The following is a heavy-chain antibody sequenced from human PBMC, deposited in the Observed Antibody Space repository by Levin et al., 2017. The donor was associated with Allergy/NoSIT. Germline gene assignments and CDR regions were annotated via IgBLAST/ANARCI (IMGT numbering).Heavy chain of an antibody. J-gene: IGHJ4*02. Sequence: QSGGSLRLSCAASGFSFSDYYMDWVRQAPGKGLDWVGRIRKKAQSYTTEYAASVKGRFTISRDDSRNSLYLQMNSLETEDTAVYYCARVGALGRKYFDYWGQGTLVTVSS. CDR3: ARVGALGRKYFDY. CDR1: GFSFSDYY. D-gene: IGHD7-27*01. CDR2: IRKKAQSYTT. V-gene: IGHV3-72*01.